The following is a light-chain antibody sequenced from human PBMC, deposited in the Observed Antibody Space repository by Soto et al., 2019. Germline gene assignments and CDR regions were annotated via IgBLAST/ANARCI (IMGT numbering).Light chain of an antibody. CDR3: QQYYNSPLT. CDR1: QGIASY. Sequence: AIRMTQSPSSLSASTGDRVTITCRASQGIASYLAWYQQKPGKAPKLLIYAASTLQSGVPSRFSGSGSGIDFTLTSSWLQSEDSATYYCQQYYNSPLTVGGGTKVEIK. CDR2: AAS. J-gene: IGKJ4*01. V-gene: IGKV1-8*01.